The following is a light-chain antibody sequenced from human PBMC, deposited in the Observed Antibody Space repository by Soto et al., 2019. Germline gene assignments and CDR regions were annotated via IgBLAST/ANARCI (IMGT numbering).Light chain of an antibody. CDR3: QLRSNS. CDR2: GAA. CDR1: QSVSSSY. J-gene: IGKJ3*01. Sequence: EIVLTQSPGTLSLKPGERATLSCRASQSVSSSYLAWCQQKPGQAPRLLIYGAANRATGIPARCSGSGSVTDFTLSIRSLEPEDFAVYYCQLRSNSFGPGSKVDIK. V-gene: IGKV3D-20*02.